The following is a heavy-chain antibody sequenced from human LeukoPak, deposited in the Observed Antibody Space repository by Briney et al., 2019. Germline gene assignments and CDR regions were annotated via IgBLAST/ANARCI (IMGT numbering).Heavy chain of an antibody. V-gene: IGHV6-1*01. D-gene: IGHD6-19*01. CDR3: ARLAVAGVEGSYSYYGMDV. Sequence: SQTLSLTCAISGDSVSSNSAAWNWIRQSPSRGLEWLGRTYYRSKWYNDYALSVKSRITINADTSKNQFSLQVNSVTPEDTAVYYCARLAVAGVEGSYSYYGMDVWGQGTTVTVSS. CDR2: TYYRSKWYN. J-gene: IGHJ6*02. CDR1: GDSVSSNSAA.